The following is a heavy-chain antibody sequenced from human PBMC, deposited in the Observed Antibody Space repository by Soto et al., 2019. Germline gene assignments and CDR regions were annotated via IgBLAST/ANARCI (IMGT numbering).Heavy chain of an antibody. V-gene: IGHV4-59*12. CDR1: GGSITTNY. Sequence: SETLSLTCTVSGGSITTNYWSWIRQPPGKGLEWIGYIYHSGSTNYNPSLKSRVTISVDKSKNQFSLKLSSVTAADTAVYYCARVRYYYYYYGMDVWGQGTTVTVSS. J-gene: IGHJ6*02. CDR3: ARVRYYYYYYGMDV. CDR2: IYHSGST. D-gene: IGHD4-17*01.